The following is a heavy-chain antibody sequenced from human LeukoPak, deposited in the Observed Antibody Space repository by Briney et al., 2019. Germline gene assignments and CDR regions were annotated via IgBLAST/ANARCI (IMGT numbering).Heavy chain of an antibody. D-gene: IGHD5-12*01. V-gene: IGHV4-59*01. J-gene: IGHJ6*02. CDR3: AREGREWLRSGMDV. Sequence: SETLSLTCTVSGGSISSYYWSWIRQPPGKGLEWIGSIYYSGSTNYNPSLKSRVTISVDTSKNQLSLKLTFVTAADTGVYYCAREGREWLRSGMDVWGQGTTVTVSS. CDR1: GGSISSYY. CDR2: IYYSGST.